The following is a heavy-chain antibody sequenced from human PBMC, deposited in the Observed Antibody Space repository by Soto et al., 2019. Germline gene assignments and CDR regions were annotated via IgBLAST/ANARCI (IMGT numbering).Heavy chain of an antibody. J-gene: IGHJ5*02. CDR1: GGSFSGYY. CDR3: ATANWSHHYFDP. D-gene: IGHD1-1*01. CDR2: INHSGSP. Sequence: QVRLQQWGTGLLKSSETLSLTCAVYGGSFSGYYWSWLRQPPGKGREWIGEINHSGSPNYNPSLKSRVTISVDTSKNQFSLKMTSVTAADTAVYHCATANWSHHYFDPWGQGTLVTVSS. V-gene: IGHV4-34*01.